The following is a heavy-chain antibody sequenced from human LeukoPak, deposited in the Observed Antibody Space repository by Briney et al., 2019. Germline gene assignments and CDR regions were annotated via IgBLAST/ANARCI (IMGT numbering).Heavy chain of an antibody. J-gene: IGHJ4*02. CDR3: ARARENYYNSSGYSPDY. Sequence: SVKVSCKASGGTFSSYAISWVRQAPGQGLEWMGGIIPIFGTANYAQKFQGRVTITADESTSTAYMELTSLRSEDTAVYYCARARENYYNSSGYSPDYWGQGTLVTVSS. D-gene: IGHD3-22*01. CDR2: IIPIFGTA. CDR1: GGTFSSYA. V-gene: IGHV1-69*13.